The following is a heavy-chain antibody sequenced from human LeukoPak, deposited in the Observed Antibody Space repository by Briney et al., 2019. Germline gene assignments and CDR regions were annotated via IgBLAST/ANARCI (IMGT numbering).Heavy chain of an antibody. D-gene: IGHD1-20*01. Sequence: PGRSLRLSCAASGFTFSRNNMHCVRQPPGKWLGWVTSISYNGRNEYYTDSVKGRFTISRDNSKNTLYLQINSLRTEDTAVYYCARDNFGLDYWGHGTLVTVSS. CDR2: ISYNGRNE. CDR1: GFTFSRNN. CDR3: ARDNFGLDY. J-gene: IGHJ4*01. V-gene: IGHV3-30*04.